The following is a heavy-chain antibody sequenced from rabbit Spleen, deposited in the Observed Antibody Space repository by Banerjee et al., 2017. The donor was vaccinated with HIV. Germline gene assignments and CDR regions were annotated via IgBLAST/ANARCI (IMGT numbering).Heavy chain of an antibody. V-gene: IGHV1S7*01. CDR2: IDPVFGIT. Sequence: QQLVESGGGLVQPGGSLKLSCKASGFDFSTYGMSWVRQAPGKGLEWIGYIDPVFGITYFANWVNGRFPISRDNAQNTLFLQLNSLTAADTATYFCVREVAANFYLWGPGTLVTVS. J-gene: IGHJ4*01. D-gene: IGHD4-1*01. CDR1: GFDFSTYG. CDR3: VREVAANFYL.